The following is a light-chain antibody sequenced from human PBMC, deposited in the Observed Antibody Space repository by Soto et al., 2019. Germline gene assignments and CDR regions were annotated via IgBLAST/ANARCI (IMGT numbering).Light chain of an antibody. CDR3: QQDYNSIT. V-gene: IGKV3D-7*01. CDR2: GAS. Sequence: EIVMTQSPATMSLSPGERDTLSCRASQSVSSSYLSWYQQKPGQAPRLLIYGASTRATGIPARFSGSGSGTDFTLTISILQPEDFAVYYCQQDYNSITFGQGTRLEIK. CDR1: QSVSSSY. J-gene: IGKJ5*01.